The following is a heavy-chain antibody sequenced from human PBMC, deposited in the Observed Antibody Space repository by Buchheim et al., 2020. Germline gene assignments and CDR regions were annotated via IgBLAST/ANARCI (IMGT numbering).Heavy chain of an antibody. CDR1: GYTFTNFY. V-gene: IGHV5-10-1*03. CDR3: MRQHDDYGDQGGY. CDR2: INPSDSFT. D-gene: IGHD4-17*01. J-gene: IGHJ4*02. Sequence: EVQLVQSGEEVKKSGESLRISCQGSGYTFTNFYINWVRQRPGKGLEWMGRINPSDSFTNYSPSIGGHVTISVDQSTKTAYPQWDSLRASDTAIYYCMRQHDDYGDQGGYWGQGTL.